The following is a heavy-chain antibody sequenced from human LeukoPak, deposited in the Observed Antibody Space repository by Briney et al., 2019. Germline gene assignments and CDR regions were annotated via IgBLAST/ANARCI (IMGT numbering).Heavy chain of an antibody. CDR3: ARDGYPGGDY. CDR1: GFTFSDYS. V-gene: IGHV3-48*02. J-gene: IGHJ4*02. D-gene: IGHD3-22*01. CDR2: ISDTGHAI. Sequence: PGGSLRLSCAASGFTFSDYSMDWVRQAPGKGLEWVSYISDTGHAIYYADSVKGRLIISRDNAKNSLYLQMNSLRDEDTAVYYCARDGYPGGDYWGQGTLVTVSS.